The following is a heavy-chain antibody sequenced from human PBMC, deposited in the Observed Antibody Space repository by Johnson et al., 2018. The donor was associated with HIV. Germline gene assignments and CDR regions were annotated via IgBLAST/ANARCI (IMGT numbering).Heavy chain of an antibody. CDR2: INWNGGST. V-gene: IGHV3-20*04. J-gene: IGHJ3*02. D-gene: IGHD3-22*01. CDR1: GFTFDDYG. Sequence: VQLVESGGGVVRPGGSLRLSCAASGFTFDDYGMSWVRQAPGKGLEWGSGINWNGGSTGYADSVKGRFTISSDNAKNSLYLQMNSLRAEDTALYYCARENYYDILNDAFDIWGQGTMVTVSS. CDR3: ARENYYDILNDAFDI.